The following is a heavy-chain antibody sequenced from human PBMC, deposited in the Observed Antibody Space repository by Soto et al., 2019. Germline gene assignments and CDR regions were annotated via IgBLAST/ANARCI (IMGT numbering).Heavy chain of an antibody. Sequence: LRLSCAASGFTFSSYGMHWVRQAPGKGLEWVAVISYDGSNKYYADSVKGRFTISRDNSKNTLYLQMNSLRAEDTAVYYCAKDDHISRYYFDYWGQGTLVTV. CDR2: ISYDGSNK. J-gene: IGHJ4*02. CDR1: GFTFSSYG. CDR3: AKDDHISRYYFDY. V-gene: IGHV3-30*18. D-gene: IGHD2-21*01.